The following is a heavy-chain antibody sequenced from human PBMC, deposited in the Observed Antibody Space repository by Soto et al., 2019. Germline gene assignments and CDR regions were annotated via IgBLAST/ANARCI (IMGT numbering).Heavy chain of an antibody. V-gene: IGHV4-34*01. J-gene: IGHJ4*02. CDR2: INHSGLT. D-gene: IGHD3-3*01. Sequence: QVQIQQWGAGLLKPSETLSLTCAVSGESFRGFYWSWIRQPPGKGLECIGEINHSGLTNYHPTLKSRVTMSVDTSKNQFSLKVNSVTAADTAVYYCARGDQGRGRDDFWSGPRGPFDYWGQGNLVTVSS. CDR1: GESFRGFY. CDR3: ARGDQGRGRDDFWSGPRGPFDY.